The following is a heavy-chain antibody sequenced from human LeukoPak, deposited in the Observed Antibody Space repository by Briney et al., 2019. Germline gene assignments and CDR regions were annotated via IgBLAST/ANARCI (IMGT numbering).Heavy chain of an antibody. J-gene: IGHJ4*02. V-gene: IGHV3-23*01. CDR3: AKGRAVEVVAAFNY. CDR2: ISGSGGST. Sequence: GSLRLSCAASGFTFSSYAMSWVRQAPGKGLEWVSAISGSGGSTYYADPVKGRFTISRDNSKNTLYLQMNGLRAEDTAVYYCAKGRAVEVVAAFNYWGQGTVVTVSS. D-gene: IGHD2-15*01. CDR1: GFTFSSYA.